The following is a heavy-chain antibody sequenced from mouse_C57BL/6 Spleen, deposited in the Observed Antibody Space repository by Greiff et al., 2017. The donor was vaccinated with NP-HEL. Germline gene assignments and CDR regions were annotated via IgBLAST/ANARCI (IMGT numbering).Heavy chain of an antibody. CDR2: ISYDGSN. Sequence: DVQLQESGPGLVKPSQSLSLTCSVTGYSITSGYYWNWIRQFPGNKLEWMGYISYDGSNNYNPSLKNRISITRDTSKNQFFLKLNSVTTEDTATYYCAREAYGSSPFAYWGQGTLVTVSA. J-gene: IGHJ3*01. CDR1: GYSITSGYY. CDR3: AREAYGSSPFAY. D-gene: IGHD1-1*01. V-gene: IGHV3-6*01.